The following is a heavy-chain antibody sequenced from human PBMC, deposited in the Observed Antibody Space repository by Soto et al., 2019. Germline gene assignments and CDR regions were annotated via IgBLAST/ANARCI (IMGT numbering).Heavy chain of an antibody. D-gene: IGHD2-2*01. Sequence: GASVKVSCKASGYTFTSYGISWVRQAPGQGLEWMGWISAYNGNTNYAQKLQGRVTMTTDTSTSTAYMELRSLRSDDTAVYYCARDQDPNCSSTSCFYGMDVWGKGTTVTVSS. CDR2: ISAYNGNT. V-gene: IGHV1-18*01. CDR1: GYTFTSYG. J-gene: IGHJ6*04. CDR3: ARDQDPNCSSTSCFYGMDV.